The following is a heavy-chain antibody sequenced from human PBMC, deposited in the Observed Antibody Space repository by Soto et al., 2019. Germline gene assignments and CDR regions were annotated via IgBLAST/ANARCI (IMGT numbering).Heavy chain of an antibody. J-gene: IGHJ3*02. D-gene: IGHD6-6*01. CDR2: ISSSSSYI. V-gene: IGHV3-21*01. Sequence: GGSLRLSCAASGFTFSSYSMHWVRQAPGKGLEWVSSISSSSSYIYYADSVKGRFTISRDNAKNSLYLQMNSLRAEDTAVYYCATTIAARHDAFDIWGQGTMVTVSS. CDR1: GFTFSSYS. CDR3: ATTIAARHDAFDI.